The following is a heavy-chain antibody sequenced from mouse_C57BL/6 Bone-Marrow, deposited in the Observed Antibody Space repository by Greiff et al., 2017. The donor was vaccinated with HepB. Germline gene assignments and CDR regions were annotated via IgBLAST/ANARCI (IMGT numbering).Heavy chain of an antibody. CDR3: ARDRGITTFPLFAY. Sequence: EVMLVESGGGLVKPGGSLKLSCAASGFTFSSYAMSWVRQTPEKRLEWVATISDGGSYTYYPDNVKGRFTISIDNAKNNLYLQMSHLKSEDTAMYYCARDRGITTFPLFAYWGQGTLVTVSA. V-gene: IGHV5-4*01. D-gene: IGHD1-1*01. CDR1: GFTFSSYA. CDR2: ISDGGSYT. J-gene: IGHJ3*01.